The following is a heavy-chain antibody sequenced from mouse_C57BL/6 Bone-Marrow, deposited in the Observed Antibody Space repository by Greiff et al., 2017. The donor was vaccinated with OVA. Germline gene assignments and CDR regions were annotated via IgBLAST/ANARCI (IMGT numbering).Heavy chain of an antibody. Sequence: VMLVESGPGLVQPSQSLSITCTVSGFSLTSYGVHWVHQPPGKGLEWLGVIWSGGSTDYNAAFISSLSISKDNSKSQVFFKMNSLQADDTAIYYCAKNSYGSSYVFAYWGQGTLVTVSA. CDR1: GFSLTSYG. CDR2: IWSGGST. D-gene: IGHD1-1*01. J-gene: IGHJ3*01. V-gene: IGHV2-4*01. CDR3: AKNSYGSSYVFAY.